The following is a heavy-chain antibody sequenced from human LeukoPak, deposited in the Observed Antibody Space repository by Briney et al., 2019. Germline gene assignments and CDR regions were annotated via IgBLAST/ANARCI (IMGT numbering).Heavy chain of an antibody. CDR2: IIPILGIA. V-gene: IGHV1-69*04. Sequence: SVKVSCKASGGTFSSYAISWVRQAPGQGLVWMGRIIPILGIANYAQKFQGRVTITADKSTSTAYMELSSLRSEDTAVYYCARELTAAEVAFDIWGQGTMVTVSS. CDR3: ARELTAAEVAFDI. D-gene: IGHD6-13*01. CDR1: GGTFSSYA. J-gene: IGHJ3*02.